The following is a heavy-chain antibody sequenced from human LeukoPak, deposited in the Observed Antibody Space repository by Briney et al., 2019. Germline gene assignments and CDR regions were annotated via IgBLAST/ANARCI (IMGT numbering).Heavy chain of an antibody. V-gene: IGHV3-21*01. CDR2: ISSSSSYI. J-gene: IGHJ6*03. CDR3: ARGVYDSSPLNYYMDV. D-gene: IGHD3-22*01. CDR1: GFTFSSYS. Sequence: GGSLRLSCAASGFTFSSYSMNWVRQAPGKGLEWVSSISSSSSYIYYADSVKGRFTMSRDNAKNSLYLQMNSLRAEDTAVYYCARGVYDSSPLNYYMDVWGKGTTVTVSS.